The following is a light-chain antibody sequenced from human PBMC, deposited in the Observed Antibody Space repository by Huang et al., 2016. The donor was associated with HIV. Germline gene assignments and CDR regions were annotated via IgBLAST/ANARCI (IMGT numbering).Light chain of an antibody. V-gene: IGKV1-27*01. CDR3: QKYNSAPPT. Sequence: DIQMTQSPSSLSASVGDRVTITCRASQGISNYLAWYQQKPGKVPKLLIYAASTLQSGGPSRFSGSGSGTDFTLTISSLQPEDVATYYCQKYNSAPPTFGQGTKVEIK. CDR2: AAS. CDR1: QGISNY. J-gene: IGKJ1*01.